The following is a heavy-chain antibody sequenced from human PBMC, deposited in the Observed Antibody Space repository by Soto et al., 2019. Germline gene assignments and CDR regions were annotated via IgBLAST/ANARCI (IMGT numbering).Heavy chain of an antibody. D-gene: IGHD3-3*01. CDR3: AREDFGVVYFDY. J-gene: IGHJ4*02. CDR1: GFTFSSYA. Sequence: QVQLVESGGGVVQPGRSLRLSCAASGFTFSSYAMHWVRQAPGKGLEWVAVISYDGSNKYYADSVKGRFIISRDNSKNTLYLQMNSLRAEDTAVYHCAREDFGVVYFDYWGQGTLVTVSS. CDR2: ISYDGSNK. V-gene: IGHV3-30-3*01.